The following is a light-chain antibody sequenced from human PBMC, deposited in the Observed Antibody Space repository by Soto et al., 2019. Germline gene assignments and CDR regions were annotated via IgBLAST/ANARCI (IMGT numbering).Light chain of an antibody. CDR1: SSDVGGYDF. CDR2: DVN. J-gene: IGLJ3*02. CDR3: ASYTAPHTRV. V-gene: IGLV2-14*01. Sequence: QSALTQPASVSGSPGQSITISCTGSSSDVGGYDFVSWDQHHPGKSPKLIIYDVNNRPSGLSDRFSGSKSGNTASLTISGHQTEEEADYYCASYTAPHTRVFGSGTKLTVL.